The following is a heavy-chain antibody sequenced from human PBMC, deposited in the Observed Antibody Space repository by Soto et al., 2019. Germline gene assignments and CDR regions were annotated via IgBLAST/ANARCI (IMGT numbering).Heavy chain of an antibody. CDR2: ISYDGSNE. D-gene: IGHD2-8*01. CDR1: GFDFSSFA. V-gene: IGHV3-30*03. CDR3: AGVLDY. Sequence: QVLWVESGGGVVQPGESLRLSCAASGFDFSSFAMQWVRQAPGKGLEWVTTISYDGSNEYYGDSVKGRFTISRDNSKNTLHLPMNSLRTDYTCIYYCAGVLDYWGQGTLVTVSS. J-gene: IGHJ4*02.